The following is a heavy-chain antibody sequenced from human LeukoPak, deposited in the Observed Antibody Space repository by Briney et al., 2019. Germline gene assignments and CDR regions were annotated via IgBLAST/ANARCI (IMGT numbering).Heavy chain of an antibody. CDR3: ATTKYYDFWSGYYTENYFDY. Sequence: KPSETPSLTCTVSGGSISSYYWSWIRQPPGKGLEWIGYIYYSGSTNYNPSLKSRVTISVDTSKNQFSLKLSSVTAADTAVYYCATTKYYDFWSGYYTENYFDYWGQGTLVTVSS. V-gene: IGHV4-59*01. J-gene: IGHJ4*02. D-gene: IGHD3-3*01. CDR2: IYYSGST. CDR1: GGSISSYY.